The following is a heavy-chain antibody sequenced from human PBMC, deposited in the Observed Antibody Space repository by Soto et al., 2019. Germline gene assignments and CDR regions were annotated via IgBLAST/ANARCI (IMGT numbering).Heavy chain of an antibody. J-gene: IGHJ5*02. Sequence: SETLSLTCFVSGYSITAGGYYWSWIRHHPGKGLEWIGSFYSSGSIIYNPSLRSRVSISGDTSSNQFSMSLTSVTAADTARYYCARMYSSGSGWFHPWGQGALVTVSS. CDR2: FYSSGSI. CDR3: ARMYSSGSGWFHP. CDR1: GYSITAGGYY. D-gene: IGHD6-19*01. V-gene: IGHV4-31*03.